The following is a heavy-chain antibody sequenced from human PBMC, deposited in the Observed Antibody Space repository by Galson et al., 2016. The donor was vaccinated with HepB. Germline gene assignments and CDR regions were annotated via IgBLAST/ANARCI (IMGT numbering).Heavy chain of an antibody. J-gene: IGHJ6*04. CDR1: GLTLDPYA. CDR3: TKVWDPLPGHYGMDL. CDR2: ISYNSGVK. V-gene: IGHV3-9*01. Sequence: SLRLSCAASGLTLDPYAMHWVRHPPGKGLEWVSGISYNSGVKAYADSVKGRFTISRDNAKNALYLQMNSLSVDDTALYYCTKVWDPLPGHYGMDLWGKGTTVTVSS. D-gene: IGHD1-26*01.